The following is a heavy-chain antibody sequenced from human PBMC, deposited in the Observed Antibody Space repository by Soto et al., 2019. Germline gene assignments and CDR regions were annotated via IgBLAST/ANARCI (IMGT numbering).Heavy chain of an antibody. V-gene: IGHV4-30-2*01. CDR3: ARLCWGSQDAFDI. Sequence: PSETLSLTCAVSGGSISSGGYSWSWLGQPPGKGLEWIGYIYHSGSTYYNPSLKSRVTISVDRSKNQFSLKLSSVTAADTAVYYCARLCWGSQDAFDIWGQGTMVT. CDR1: GGSISSGGYS. D-gene: IGHD3-16*01. CDR2: IYHSGST. J-gene: IGHJ3*02.